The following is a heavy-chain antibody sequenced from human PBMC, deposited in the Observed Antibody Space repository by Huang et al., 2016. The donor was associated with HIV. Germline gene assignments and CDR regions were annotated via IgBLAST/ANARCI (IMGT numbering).Heavy chain of an antibody. CDR3: ARRQWLRQTWGAFNI. CDR2: IFPSDLET. D-gene: IGHD6-19*01. Sequence: QLVQSGAEVKKPGESLKISCKGSGATFTNSWIGWVRQMPGKGLEWRGLIFPSDLETKYRPCFQGQVNVAADKAISTAVRQWSSRKASDTAMYYCARRQWLRQTWGAFNIWGQGTMVIVSS. V-gene: IGHV5-51*03. J-gene: IGHJ3*02. CDR1: GATFTNSW.